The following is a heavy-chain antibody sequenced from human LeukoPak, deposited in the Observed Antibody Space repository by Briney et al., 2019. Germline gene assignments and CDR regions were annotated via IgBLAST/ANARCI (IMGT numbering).Heavy chain of an antibody. D-gene: IGHD4/OR15-4a*01. CDR3: AIGAAFDPLTFDF. J-gene: IGHJ4*02. V-gene: IGHV1-24*01. CDR1: GYTLTELS. CDR2: FEPEHGKT. Sequence: ASVKVSCKISGYTLTELSMNWVRQAPGKGLEWLGGFEPEHGKTIYAQKFQGRVTVTEETSSDTGYMELSSLRSEDTAMYYCAIGAAFDPLTFDFWGQGTLVTVSS.